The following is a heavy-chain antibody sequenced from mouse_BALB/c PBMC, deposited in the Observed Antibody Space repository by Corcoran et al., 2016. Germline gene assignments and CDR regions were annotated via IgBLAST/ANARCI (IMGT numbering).Heavy chain of an antibody. CDR2: IYWDDDK. CDR3: ARSTLTEYFDY. V-gene: IGHV8-12*01. Sequence: QVTLKEYGPGILQPSQTLSLTCSFSGFSLSTSGMGVSWIRQPSGKGLEWLAHIYWDDDKRYNPSLKSRLTISKDTSRNQVFLKITSVDTADTATYYCARSTLTEYFDYWGQGTTLTVS. D-gene: IGHD1-1*01. J-gene: IGHJ2*01. CDR1: GFSLSTSGMG.